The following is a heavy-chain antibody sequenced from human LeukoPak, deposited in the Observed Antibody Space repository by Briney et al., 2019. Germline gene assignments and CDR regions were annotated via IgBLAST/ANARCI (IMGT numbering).Heavy chain of an antibody. CDR2: ISYTGNT. CDR3: VRVDGSGYSPY. J-gene: IGHJ4*02. D-gene: IGHD5-18*01. V-gene: IGHV4-39*01. Sequence: SGTLSLTCTVSGDSMISKISPGGWFRQSPGKGLEWIGNISYTGNTYSNPSLKSRVTMSADTSKNQFSLKLSFVTAADTALYYCVRVDGSGYSPYWGQGALVTVSS. CDR1: GDSMISKISP.